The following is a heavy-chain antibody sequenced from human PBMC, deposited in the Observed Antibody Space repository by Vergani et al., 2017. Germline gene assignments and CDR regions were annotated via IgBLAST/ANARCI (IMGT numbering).Heavy chain of an antibody. V-gene: IGHV1-18*04. D-gene: IGHD3-3*01. Sequence: QVQLVQSGAEVKKPGASVKVSCKASGYTVTSYGISWVRQAPGQGLEWMGWISAYNGNTNYAQKFQDRVTITRDRSMSTAYIELSSLRSEDTAVYYCASRDITIFGVVIIRGYYYYGMDVWGQGTTVTVSS. CDR3: ASRDITIFGVVIIRGYYYYGMDV. J-gene: IGHJ6*02. CDR2: ISAYNGNT. CDR1: GYTVTSYG.